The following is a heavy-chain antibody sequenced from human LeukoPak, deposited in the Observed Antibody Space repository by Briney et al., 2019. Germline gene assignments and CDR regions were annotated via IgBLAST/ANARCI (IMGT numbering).Heavy chain of an antibody. J-gene: IGHJ4*02. CDR3: ARDPSAVAINTYG. D-gene: IGHD6-13*01. CDR1: GFTVSNNY. V-gene: IGHV3-66*01. Sequence: GGSLRLSCAASGFTVSNNYMNWVRQAPGKGLEWVSLIYSGGSTHYADSVKGRFTISRDSSRNTLYLQMNSLRVGDTAVYYCARDPSAVAINTYGWGQGTLVTVSS. CDR2: IYSGGST.